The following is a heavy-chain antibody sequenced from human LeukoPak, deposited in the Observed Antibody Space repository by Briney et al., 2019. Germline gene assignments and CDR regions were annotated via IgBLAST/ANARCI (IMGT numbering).Heavy chain of an antibody. CDR3: ARELGHRYFDS. CDR1: GFTFRSYE. D-gene: IGHD6-6*01. V-gene: IGHV3-48*03. CDR2: ITSNANTI. J-gene: IGHJ4*02. Sequence: PGGSLRLSCAASGFTFRSYEMNWARQAPGKGLEWVSYITSNANTIFYADSVKGRFTISRDNAKNSLYLQMNSLRAEDTAIYYCARELGHRYFDSWGQGSLVTVSS.